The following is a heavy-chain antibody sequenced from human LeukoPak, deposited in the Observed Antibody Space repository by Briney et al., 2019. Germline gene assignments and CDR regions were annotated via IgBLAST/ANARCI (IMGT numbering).Heavy chain of an antibody. Sequence: ASVKVSCKASGYTFTGYYMHWMRQAPGQGLEWMGWINPNSGGTNYAQKFQGRVTITADKSTSTAYMELSSLKSEDSAIYYCAREALFPGDYYFDYWGQGTLVTVSS. D-gene: IGHD4-17*01. V-gene: IGHV1-2*02. CDR1: GYTFTGYY. CDR2: INPNSGGT. CDR3: AREALFPGDYYFDY. J-gene: IGHJ4*02.